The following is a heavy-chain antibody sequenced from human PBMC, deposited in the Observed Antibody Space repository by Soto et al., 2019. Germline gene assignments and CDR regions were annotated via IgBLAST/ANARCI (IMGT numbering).Heavy chain of an antibody. D-gene: IGHD5-18*01. CDR2: IKNDGSEK. CDR3: VTGYHSDY. V-gene: IGHV3-7*03. CDR1: GISTSSYW. Sequence: EEQLVESGGALVRPGESLRLSCAASGISTSSYWMGWVRQAPGRGLEWVASIKNDGSEKYYMDSLKGRFTFSRDNALNSLYLQMNSLRAEDTAVYFCVTGYHSDYWGQGTLVTVSS. J-gene: IGHJ4*02.